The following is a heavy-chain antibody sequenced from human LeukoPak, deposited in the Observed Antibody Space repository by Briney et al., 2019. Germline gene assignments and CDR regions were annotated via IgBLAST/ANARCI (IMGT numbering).Heavy chain of an antibody. CDR3: ARDGALASGHFDY. Sequence: SETLSLTCTVSGGSISSYYWSWIRQPPGKGLEWIGYIYYSGSTNYNPSLKSRVTISVDTSKNQFSLKLSSVTAADTAVYYCARDGALASGHFDYWGQGTLVTVSS. CDR1: GGSISSYY. CDR2: IYYSGST. V-gene: IGHV4-59*12. J-gene: IGHJ4*02. D-gene: IGHD3-3*01.